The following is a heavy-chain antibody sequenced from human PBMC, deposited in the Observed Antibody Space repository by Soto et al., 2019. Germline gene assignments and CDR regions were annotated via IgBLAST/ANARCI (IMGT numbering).Heavy chain of an antibody. Sequence: PSETLSLTCAVSGGSFTSYYWTWIRQPPEKGLEWIGEITHRGSTNYNPSLRSRVTMSVDTSKNQFSLKLTSVTAADTAAYFCARGTQQLASEKQPLDPWGQGCLVTASS. D-gene: IGHD6-13*01. V-gene: IGHV4-34*01. J-gene: IGHJ5*01. CDR1: GGSFTSYY. CDR3: ARGTQQLASEKQPLDP. CDR2: ITHRGST.